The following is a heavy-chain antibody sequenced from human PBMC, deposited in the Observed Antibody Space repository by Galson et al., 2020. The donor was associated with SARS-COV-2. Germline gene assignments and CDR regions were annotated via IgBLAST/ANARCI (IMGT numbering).Heavy chain of an antibody. V-gene: IGHV4-39*07. CDR2: TYYNGDT. CDR3: ARDTNRGRSWYVEY. Sequence: SQTLSLTCTVSGDSISSSSYFWGWLRQSPGKGLEWIGTTYYNGDTYYNPSFKSRVTISMDTSKNQFSLRLRSVTAADTAIYFCARDTNRGRSWYVEYWGHGTLVTVSS. J-gene: IGHJ4*01. CDR1: GDSISSSSYF. D-gene: IGHD1-26*01.